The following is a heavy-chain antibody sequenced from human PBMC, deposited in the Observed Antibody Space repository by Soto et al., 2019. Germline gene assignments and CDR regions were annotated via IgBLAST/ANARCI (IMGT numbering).Heavy chain of an antibody. CDR2: IYYSGST. CDR1: GGSISSGGYY. CDR3: ARDRVGYYYDSSGYYLRPSDDAFDI. Sequence: KPSETLSLTCTVSGGSISSGGYYWSWIRQHPGKGLEWIGYIYYSGSTYYNPSLKSRVTISVDTSKNQFSLKLSSVTAADTAVYYCARDRVGYYYDSSGYYLRPSDDAFDIWGQGTMVTVSS. D-gene: IGHD3-22*01. J-gene: IGHJ3*02. V-gene: IGHV4-31*03.